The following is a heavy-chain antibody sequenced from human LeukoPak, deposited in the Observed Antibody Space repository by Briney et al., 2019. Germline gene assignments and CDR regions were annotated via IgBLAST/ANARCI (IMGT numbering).Heavy chain of an antibody. V-gene: IGHV1-18*01. CDR3: ARDPQVRFLEWVPYYFDY. CDR1: GYTFTSYG. Sequence: GASVKVSCKASGYTFTSYGISWVRQAPGQGLEWMGWISAYNGNTNYAQKIQGRVTMTTDTSTSTAYMELRSLRSDDTAVYYCARDPQVRFLEWVPYYFDYWGQGTLVTVSS. D-gene: IGHD3-3*01. J-gene: IGHJ4*02. CDR2: ISAYNGNT.